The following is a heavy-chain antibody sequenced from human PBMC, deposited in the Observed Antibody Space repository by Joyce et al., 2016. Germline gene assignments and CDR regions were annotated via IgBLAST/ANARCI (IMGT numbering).Heavy chain of an antibody. D-gene: IGHD6-6*01. CDR3: VRGISARPGGPNWFDP. J-gene: IGHJ5*02. CDR2: INTDGSST. Sequence: EVQLVESGGGLVQPGGSLRLSCAASGFSFSGYWIHWVRQDPGKGLVWVSRINTDGSSTRFADSVKGRFTISRDNAKNTLYLQMNSLRAEDTAVYYCVRGISARPGGPNWFDPWGQGTLVTVSS. V-gene: IGHV3-74*01. CDR1: GFSFSGYW.